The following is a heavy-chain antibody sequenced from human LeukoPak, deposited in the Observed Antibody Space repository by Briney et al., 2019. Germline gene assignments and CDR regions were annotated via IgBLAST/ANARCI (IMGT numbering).Heavy chain of an antibody. J-gene: IGHJ4*02. D-gene: IGHD3-22*01. CDR2: INHSGST. CDR1: GGSFSGYY. CDR3: ARSPPDYYDGSGSKGDY. Sequence: SETLSLTCAVYGGSFSGYYWSWIRQPPGKGLEWIGEINHSGSTNYNPSLKSRVTISVDTSKNQFSLKLSSVTAADTAVYYCARSPPDYYDGSGSKGDYWGQGTLVTVSS. V-gene: IGHV4-34*01.